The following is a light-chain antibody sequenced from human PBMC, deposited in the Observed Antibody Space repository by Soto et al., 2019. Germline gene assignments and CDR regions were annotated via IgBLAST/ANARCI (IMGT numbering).Light chain of an antibody. J-gene: IGLJ1*01. V-gene: IGLV2-14*01. CDR2: DVY. CDR3: TSYTSTSTPYV. CDR1: SSDVGRYTY. Sequence: QSVLTQPASVSGSPGQSITISCAGTSSDVGRYTYVSWYQQHPGKAPKLLIYDVYNRPSGVSNRFSGSKSDNTASLTISGLQAEDEADYYCTSYTSTSTPYVFGGGTKLTVL.